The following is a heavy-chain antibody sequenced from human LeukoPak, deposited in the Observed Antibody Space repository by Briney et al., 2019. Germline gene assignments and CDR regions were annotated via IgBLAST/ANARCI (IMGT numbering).Heavy chain of an antibody. Sequence: PSETLSLTCTVSGGSISSYYWSWIRQPPGKGLEWIGYIYTSGSTNYNPSLKSRVTISVDTSKNQFSLKLSSVTAADTAVYYCARDGHGMDVWGQGTTVTVSS. CDR2: IYTSGST. J-gene: IGHJ6*02. CDR3: ARDGHGMDV. CDR1: GGSISSYY. V-gene: IGHV4-4*09.